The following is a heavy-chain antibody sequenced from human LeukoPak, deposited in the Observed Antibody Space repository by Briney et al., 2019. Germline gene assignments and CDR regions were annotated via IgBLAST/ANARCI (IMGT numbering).Heavy chain of an antibody. J-gene: IGHJ4*02. D-gene: IGHD3-22*01. CDR3: AKEALDSVVVKMYYFDY. CDR1: GFTFSSYA. Sequence: GSLRLSCAASGFTFSSYAMSWVRQAPGKGLEWVSAISGSGGSTYYADSVKGRFTISRDNSKNTLYLQMNSLRAEDTAVYYCAKEALDSVVVKMYYFDYWGQGTLVTVSS. CDR2: ISGSGGST. V-gene: IGHV3-23*01.